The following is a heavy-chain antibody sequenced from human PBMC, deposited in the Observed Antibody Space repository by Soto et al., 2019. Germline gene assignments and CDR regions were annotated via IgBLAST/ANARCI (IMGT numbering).Heavy chain of an antibody. CDR1: GFSFSNYG. V-gene: IGHV3-30*18. CDR2: VSSDGNNK. J-gene: IGHJ5*02. D-gene: IGHD2-2*01. CDR3: AKDRVIQLLPIWPDP. Sequence: SLRLSCVASGFSFSNYGMHWVRQAPGEGLEWVAFVSSDGNNKYYAESVKGRFTISRDNAKNTLYLQVDRLTVDDTAVYYCAKDRVIQLLPIWPDPWGQGTLVTVSS.